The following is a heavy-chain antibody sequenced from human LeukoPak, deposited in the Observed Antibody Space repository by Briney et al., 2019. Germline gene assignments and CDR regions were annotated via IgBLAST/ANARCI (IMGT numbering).Heavy chain of an antibody. Sequence: SVKVSCKASGGTFSSYAISWVRQAPGQGLEWMGGIIPIFGTANYAQKFQGRVTITADESTSTAYMELSSLRSEDTAVYYCAREGLGELSLHFDYWGQGTLVTVSS. CDR1: GGTFSSYA. CDR2: IIPIFGTA. J-gene: IGHJ4*02. CDR3: AREGLGELSLHFDY. V-gene: IGHV1-69*13. D-gene: IGHD3-16*02.